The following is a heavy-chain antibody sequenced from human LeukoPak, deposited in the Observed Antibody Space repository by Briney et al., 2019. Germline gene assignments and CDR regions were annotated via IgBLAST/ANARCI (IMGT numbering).Heavy chain of an antibody. CDR1: GFLFHDYY. J-gene: IGHJ5*01. Sequence: GGSLRLTCEASGFLFHDYYMSWVRQAPGKGLEWIAYITSESIPQYADSVRGRFTISRDNAQSSVSLQMDSLRAEDTAVYYCARGGCGGGNCYSGTGWFESWGQGALVTVSS. CDR2: ITSESIP. D-gene: IGHD2-21*02. V-gene: IGHV3-11*03. CDR3: ARGGCGGGNCYSGTGWFES.